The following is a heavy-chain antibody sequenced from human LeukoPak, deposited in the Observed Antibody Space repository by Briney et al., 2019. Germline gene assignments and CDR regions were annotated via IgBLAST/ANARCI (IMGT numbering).Heavy chain of an antibody. CDR2: IYYSGST. D-gene: IGHD5-18*01. CDR3: ARESRGYSYGAYFDY. Sequence: SETLSLTCTVSGGSISSYYWSWIRQPPGKGLEWIGYIYYSGSTNYNPSLKSRVTISVDTSKNQFSLKLSSVTAADTAVYHCARESRGYSYGAYFDYWGQGTLVTVSS. J-gene: IGHJ4*02. V-gene: IGHV4-59*01. CDR1: GGSISSYY.